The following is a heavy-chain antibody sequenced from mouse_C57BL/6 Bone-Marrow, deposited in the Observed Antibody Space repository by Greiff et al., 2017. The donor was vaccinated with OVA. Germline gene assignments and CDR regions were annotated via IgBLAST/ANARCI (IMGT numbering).Heavy chain of an antibody. CDR3: TTPFYGSSYEDAMDY. V-gene: IGHV14-4*01. J-gene: IGHJ4*01. CDR2: IDPENGDT. D-gene: IGHD1-1*01. CDR1: GFNIKDDY. Sequence: EVHLVESGAELVRPGASVKLSCTASGFNIKDDYMHWVKQRPEQGLEWIGWIDPENGDTEYASKFQGKATITADTSSNTAYLQLSSLTSEDTAVYYCTTPFYGSSYEDAMDYWGQGTSVTVSS.